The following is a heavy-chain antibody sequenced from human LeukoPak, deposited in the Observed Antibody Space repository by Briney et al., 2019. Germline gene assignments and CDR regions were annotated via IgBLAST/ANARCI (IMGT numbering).Heavy chain of an antibody. V-gene: IGHV3-23*01. Sequence: GGSLRLSCAASGFTFSSYAMGWVRQVPGKGLEWVSSISGHTADKYYADSVKGRFTISRDNSKNTLYLQMNSLRAEDTAVYYCAKDPGTYYYDSSYYTGWGQGTLVTVSS. CDR1: GFTFSSYA. CDR2: ISGHTADK. CDR3: AKDPGTYYYDSSYYTG. J-gene: IGHJ4*02. D-gene: IGHD3-22*01.